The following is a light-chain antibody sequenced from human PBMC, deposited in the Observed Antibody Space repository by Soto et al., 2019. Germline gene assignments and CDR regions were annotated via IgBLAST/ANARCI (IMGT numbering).Light chain of an antibody. J-gene: IGLJ1*01. Sequence: QSALTQPASVSGSPGQSITISCTGTSSDIGTYNYVSWNQQHPGKAPKVIIYVVSNRPSGVSNRFSGSKSGNTASLTISGLQAEDEADYYCSSYTSSNTLVFGTGTKVTVL. CDR3: SSYTSSNTLV. V-gene: IGLV2-14*01. CDR2: VVS. CDR1: SSDIGTYNY.